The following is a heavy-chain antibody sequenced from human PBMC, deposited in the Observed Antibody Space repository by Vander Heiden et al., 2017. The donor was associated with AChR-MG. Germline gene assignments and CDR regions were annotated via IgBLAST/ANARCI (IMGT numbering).Heavy chain of an antibody. CDR2: ISSSSSTI. CDR3: ARDGGYSYGYDSYYYYYMDV. D-gene: IGHD5-18*01. J-gene: IGHJ6*03. Sequence: EVQLVESGGGLVQPGGSRRLSCAASGFTFSSYSMHWVRQAPGKGLEWVSYISSSSSTIYYADSVKGRFTISRDNAKNSLYLQMNSLRDEDTAVYYCARDGGYSYGYDSYYYYYMDVWGKGTTVTVSS. CDR1: GFTFSSYS. V-gene: IGHV3-48*02.